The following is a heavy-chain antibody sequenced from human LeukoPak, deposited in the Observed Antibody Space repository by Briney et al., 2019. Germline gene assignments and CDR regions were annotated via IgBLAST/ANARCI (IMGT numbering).Heavy chain of an antibody. V-gene: IGHV3-30*03. CDR2: ISYDGSEK. CDR1: GLTFSSSW. CDR3: AREGSSGYYPY. Sequence: GGSLRLSCAASGLTFSSSWMDWVRQAPGKGLEWVAVISYDGSEKHYADPVKGRFTISRDNSKNTLYLQMNSLRAEDTAVYYCAREGSSGYYPYWGQGILVTVSS. J-gene: IGHJ4*02. D-gene: IGHD3-22*01.